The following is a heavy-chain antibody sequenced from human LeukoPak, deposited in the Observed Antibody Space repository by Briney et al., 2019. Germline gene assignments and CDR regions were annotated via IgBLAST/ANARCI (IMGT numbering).Heavy chain of an antibody. CDR2: INPSGGST. J-gene: IGHJ4*02. CDR3: ASTLLLTYYDYVWGSYRYTPLGY. D-gene: IGHD3-16*02. V-gene: IGHV1-46*01. Sequence: GASVKVSCKASGYTFTSYYMHWVRQAPGQGLEWMGIINPSGGSTSYAQKFQGRVTMTRDTSTSTVYMELSSLRSEDTAVYYCASTLLLTYYDYVWGSYRYTPLGYWGQGTLVTVSS. CDR1: GYTFTSYY.